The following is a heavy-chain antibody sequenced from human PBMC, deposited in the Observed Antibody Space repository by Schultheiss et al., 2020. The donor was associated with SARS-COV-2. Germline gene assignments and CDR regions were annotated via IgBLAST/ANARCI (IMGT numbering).Heavy chain of an antibody. CDR2: VHHSGST. V-gene: IGHV4-38-2*02. J-gene: IGHJ4*02. CDR3: ARDSGYDHDY. Sequence: SETLSLTCAVSGGSISSVYYWGWIRQPPGKGLEWIGTVHHSGSTYYSPSLKSRVTISVDTSKNQFSLKLRSVTAADTAVYYCARDSGYDHDYWGQGTLVTVSS. D-gene: IGHD5-12*01. CDR1: GGSISSVYY.